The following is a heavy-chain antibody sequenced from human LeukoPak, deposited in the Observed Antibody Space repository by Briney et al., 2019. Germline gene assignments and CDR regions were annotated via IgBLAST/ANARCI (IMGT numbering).Heavy chain of an antibody. CDR2: INHSGST. J-gene: IGHJ4*02. Sequence: SEALSLTCTVSGGSISSYYWSWIRQPPGKGLEWIGEINHSGSTNYNPSLKSRVTISVDTSKNQFSLKLSSVTAADTAVYYCARGGEIFGVVIIGGPFDYWGQGTLVTVSS. V-gene: IGHV4-34*01. CDR3: ARGGEIFGVVIIGGPFDY. D-gene: IGHD3-3*01. CDR1: GGSISSYY.